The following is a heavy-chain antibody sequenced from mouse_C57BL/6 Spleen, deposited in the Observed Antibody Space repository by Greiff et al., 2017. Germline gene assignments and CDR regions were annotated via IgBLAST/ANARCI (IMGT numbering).Heavy chain of an antibody. V-gene: IGHV1-69*01. D-gene: IGHD1-1*01. Sequence: QVQLQQSGAELVMPGASVKLSCKASGYTFTSYWMHWVKQRPGQGLEWIGEIDPSDSYTNYNQKFKGKSTLTVDKSSSTAYMQLSSLTSEDSAVYYCARSDYGSSYGWYFDVWGTGTTVTVSS. J-gene: IGHJ1*03. CDR1: GYTFTSYW. CDR3: ARSDYGSSYGWYFDV. CDR2: IDPSDSYT.